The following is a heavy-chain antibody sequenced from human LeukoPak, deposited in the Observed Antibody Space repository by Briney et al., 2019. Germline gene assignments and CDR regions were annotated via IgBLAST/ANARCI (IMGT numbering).Heavy chain of an antibody. CDR1: VYSITYYW. Sequence: GESLNISCKGSVYSITYYWIGWVRQTPGKGLEWMGIIDAGSTDNRYSPYFQGQVTISADKSISTAYLKWSSLKASDAAMYYCARHYGGGEYYYGMDVWGQGTTVTVAS. V-gene: IGHV5-51*01. J-gene: IGHJ6*02. CDR3: ARHYGGGEYYYGMDV. D-gene: IGHD2-21*01. CDR2: IDAGSTDN.